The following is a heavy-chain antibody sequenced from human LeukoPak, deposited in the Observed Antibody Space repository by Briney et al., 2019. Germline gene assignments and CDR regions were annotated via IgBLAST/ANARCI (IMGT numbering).Heavy chain of an antibody. CDR3: ARDSVDTAMVMDY. D-gene: IGHD5-18*01. V-gene: IGHV4-34*01. J-gene: IGHJ4*02. CDR1: GGSFSGYY. Sequence: PSETLSLTCAVYGGSFSGYYWSWIRQPPGKGLEWIGEINHSGSTNYNPSLKSRVTISVDTSKNQFSLKLSSVTAADTAVYYCARDSVDTAMVMDYWGQGTLVTVSS. CDR2: INHSGST.